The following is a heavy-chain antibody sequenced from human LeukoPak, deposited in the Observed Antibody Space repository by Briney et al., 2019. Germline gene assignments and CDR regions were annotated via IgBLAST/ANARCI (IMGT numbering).Heavy chain of an antibody. J-gene: IGHJ4*02. D-gene: IGHD3-10*01. CDR1: GYSFTSYW. Sequence: GESLKISCKGSGYSFTSYWIGWVRQMPGKGLEWMGIIYPGDSDTRYSPSFQGQVTISADKSTSTAYLQWSSLKASDTAMYYCARRGYYGSGSYYNYFDYWGQGTLVTVSS. CDR3: ARRGYYGSGSYYNYFDY. CDR2: IYPGDSDT. V-gene: IGHV5-51*01.